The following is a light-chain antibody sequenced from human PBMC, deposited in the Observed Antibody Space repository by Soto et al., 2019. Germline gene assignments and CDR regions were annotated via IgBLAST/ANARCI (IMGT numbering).Light chain of an antibody. J-gene: IGLJ3*02. CDR2: LESSGSY. V-gene: IGLV4-60*03. CDR1: SGHSSYI. CDR3: ETWDTNTRM. Sequence: QLVLTQSSSASASLGSSVKLTCTLNSGHSSYIIAWHQQQPGKAPRYLMKLESSGSYNKGSAVPDRFSGSSSGADRYLTISNLQSEDEADYYCETWDTNTRMFGGGTKLTVL.